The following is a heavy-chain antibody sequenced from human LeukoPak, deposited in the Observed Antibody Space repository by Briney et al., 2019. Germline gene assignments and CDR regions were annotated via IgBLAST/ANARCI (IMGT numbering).Heavy chain of an antibody. D-gene: IGHD3-9*01. CDR2: IYYSGST. V-gene: IGHV4-59*01. Sequence: SETLSLTCTVSGVSISSYYWSWIRQPPGKGLEWIGYIYYSGSTNYNPSLKSRVTISVDTSKNQFSLKLSSVTAADTAVYYCARDRRRVLRYFDWPGGMDVWGKGTTVTVSS. CDR1: GVSISSYY. J-gene: IGHJ6*04. CDR3: ARDRRRVLRYFDWPGGMDV.